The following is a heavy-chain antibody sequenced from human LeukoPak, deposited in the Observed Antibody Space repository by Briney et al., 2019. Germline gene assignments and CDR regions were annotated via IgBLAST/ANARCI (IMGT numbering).Heavy chain of an antibody. V-gene: IGHV4-28*01. CDR2: IYYSGST. J-gene: IGHJ3*02. D-gene: IGHD6-19*01. CDR3: ARKGSGWYAFDI. Sequence: SDTLSDTCAVSGDSISSNSWWGWIRQSPEKGLEWIGYIYYSGSTHQNPSLQSRLTMSADTSKNQFSLKLSSVTAVDTAVYYCARKGSGWYAFDIWGQGTAVTVSS. CDR1: GDSISSNSW.